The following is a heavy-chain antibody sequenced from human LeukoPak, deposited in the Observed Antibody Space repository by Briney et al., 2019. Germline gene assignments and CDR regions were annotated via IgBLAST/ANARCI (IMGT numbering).Heavy chain of an antibody. CDR3: ASVYSTRWRFFDY. J-gene: IGHJ4*02. CDR2: IYHSGST. Sequence: KPSETLSLTCAVANYSISSGYDWGWIRQPPGKGLEWIGSIYHSGSTYYNPSLKSRVTLSVDTSKNQFSLKLSSVTAADTAVYYCASVYSTRWRFFDYWGQGTLVTVSS. D-gene: IGHD6-19*01. V-gene: IGHV4-38-2*01. CDR1: NYSISSGYD.